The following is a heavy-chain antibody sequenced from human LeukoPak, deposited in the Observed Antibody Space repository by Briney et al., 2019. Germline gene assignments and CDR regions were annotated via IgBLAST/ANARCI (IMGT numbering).Heavy chain of an antibody. D-gene: IGHD3-22*01. Sequence: ASVKVSCKASGYTFTSYDINWVRQAPGQGLEWMGRINPNSGGTNYAQKFQGRVTMTRDTSISTAYMELSRLRSDDTAVYYCARGPGSSGYYWGQGTLVTVSS. V-gene: IGHV1-2*06. J-gene: IGHJ4*02. CDR3: ARGPGSSGYY. CDR2: INPNSGGT. CDR1: GYTFTSYD.